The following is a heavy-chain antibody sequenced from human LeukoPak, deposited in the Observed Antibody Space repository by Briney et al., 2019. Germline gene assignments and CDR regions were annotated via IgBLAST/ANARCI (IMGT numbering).Heavy chain of an antibody. J-gene: IGHJ5*02. CDR2: IYYSGST. CDR3: ARERRIWFDP. CDR1: GGSFSGYY. V-gene: IGHV4-59*01. Sequence: PSETLSLTCAVYGGSFSGYYWSWIRQPPGKGLEWIGYIYYSGSTNYNPSLKSRVTISVDTSKNQFSLKLSSVTAADTAVYYCARERRIWFDPWGQGTLVTVSS.